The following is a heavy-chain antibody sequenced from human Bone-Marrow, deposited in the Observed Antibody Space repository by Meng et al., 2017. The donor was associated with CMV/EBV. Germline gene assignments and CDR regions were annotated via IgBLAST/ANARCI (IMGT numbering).Heavy chain of an antibody. CDR1: GGSISSSSYY. V-gene: IGHV4-39*01. J-gene: IGHJ5*02. D-gene: IGHD6-13*01. CDR3: ARGAAYSSSLNWFDP. CDR2: IYYTGST. Sequence: SETLSLTCTVSGGSISSSSYYWGWIRQPPGKGLEWIGSIYYTGSTYYNPSLKSRVTISVDTSKNQFSLKLSSVTAADTAVYYCARGAAYSSSLNWFDPWGQGNLVTVSS.